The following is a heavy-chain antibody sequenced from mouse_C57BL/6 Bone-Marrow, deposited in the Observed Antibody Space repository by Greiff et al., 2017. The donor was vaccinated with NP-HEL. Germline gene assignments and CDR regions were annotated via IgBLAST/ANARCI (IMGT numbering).Heavy chain of an antibody. D-gene: IGHD2-2*01. J-gene: IGHJ3*01. V-gene: IGHV5-4*01. CDR3: ARELYGYPAWFGY. Sequence: EVKVEESGGGLVKPGGSLKLSCAASGFTFSSYAMSWVRQTPEKRLEWVATISDGGSYTYYPDNVKGRFTISRDNAKNNLYLQMSDLKTEGRAMYYCARELYGYPAWFGYWGQGTLVTVSA. CDR1: GFTFSSYA. CDR2: ISDGGSYT.